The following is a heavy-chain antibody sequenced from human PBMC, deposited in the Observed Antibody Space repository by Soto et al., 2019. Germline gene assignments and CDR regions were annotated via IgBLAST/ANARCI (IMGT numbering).Heavy chain of an antibody. V-gene: IGHV4-34*01. D-gene: IGHD3-10*01. Sequence: SETLSLTCAVYGGSFSGYYWSWIRQPPGKGLEWIGEINHSGSTNYNPSLKSRVTISVDTSKNQFSLKLSSVTAADTAVYYCARGHLYHYGSGSYYNRHGYYYYGMDVWGQGTTVTVSS. CDR2: INHSGST. CDR3: ARGHLYHYGSGSYYNRHGYYYYGMDV. CDR1: GGSFSGYY. J-gene: IGHJ6*02.